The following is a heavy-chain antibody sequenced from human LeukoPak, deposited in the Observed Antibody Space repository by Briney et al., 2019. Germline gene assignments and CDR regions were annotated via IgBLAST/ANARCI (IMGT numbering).Heavy chain of an antibody. V-gene: IGHV3-23*01. J-gene: IGHJ6*03. CDR3: AKDFTAAGYYYYYYMDV. D-gene: IGHD6-13*01. CDR1: GFTFSSYW. CDR2: ISGSGGST. Sequence: GGSLRLSCAASGFTFSSYWMSWVRQAPGKGLEWVSAISGSGGSTYYADSVKGRFTISRDNSKNTLYLQMNSLRAEDTAVYYCAKDFTAAGYYYYYYMDVWGKGTTVTVSS.